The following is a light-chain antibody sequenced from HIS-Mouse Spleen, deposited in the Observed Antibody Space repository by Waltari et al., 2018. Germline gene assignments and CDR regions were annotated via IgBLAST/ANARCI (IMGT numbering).Light chain of an antibody. J-gene: IGKJ2*01. Sequence: DVVMTQSPLSLPVTLGQPASISCRSSQSLVRSDGNTSLNWFQQRPGQSPRRLIFKVSNRDSGVPDRFSGSGSGTDFTLKLSRVEAEDVGVYYCMQGTHWPITFGQGTKLEIK. V-gene: IGKV2-30*02. CDR3: MQGTHWPIT. CDR1: QSLVRSDGNTS. CDR2: KVS.